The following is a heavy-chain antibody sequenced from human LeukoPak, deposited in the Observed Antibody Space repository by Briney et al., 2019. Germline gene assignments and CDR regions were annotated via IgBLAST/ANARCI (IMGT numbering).Heavy chain of an antibody. D-gene: IGHD5-24*01. CDR2: ISYDGSNK. J-gene: IGHJ4*02. CDR3: AKDQRLRDGYNLDY. CDR1: GFTFSSYG. Sequence: GGSLRLSCAASGFTFSSYGMHWVRQAPGKGLEWVAVISYDGSNKYYADSVKGRFTISRDNSKNTLYLQMNSLRAEDTAVYYCAKDQRLRDGYNLDYWGLGNLVTFSS. V-gene: IGHV3-30*18.